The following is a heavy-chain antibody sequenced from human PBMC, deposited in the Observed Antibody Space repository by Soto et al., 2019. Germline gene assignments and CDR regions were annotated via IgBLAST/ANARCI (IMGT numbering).Heavy chain of an antibody. CDR1: GYTFTSYA. J-gene: IGHJ4*02. Sequence: ASVKVSCKASGYTFTSYAMHWVRQAPGQRLEWMGWINAGNGNTKYSQKFQGRVTITRDTSASTAYMELSSLRSEDTAFYYCASSSSGWYLFDYWGQGTLVTVSS. CDR2: INAGNGNT. CDR3: ASSSSGWYLFDY. D-gene: IGHD6-19*01. V-gene: IGHV1-3*01.